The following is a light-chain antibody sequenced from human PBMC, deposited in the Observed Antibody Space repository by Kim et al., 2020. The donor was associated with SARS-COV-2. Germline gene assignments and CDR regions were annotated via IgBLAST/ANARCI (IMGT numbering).Light chain of an antibody. CDR3: ATWDDSVTGPL. CDR2: NNS. Sequence: PSVTMSCSGSRTTTVDNYVHWYQQVSGTAPKLLIYNNSQRPSSVPDRFSGSKSGTSASLAISGLRSDDEAEYYCATWDDSVTGPLFGGGTQLTVL. J-gene: IGLJ2*01. CDR1: RTTTVDNY. V-gene: IGLV1-47*02.